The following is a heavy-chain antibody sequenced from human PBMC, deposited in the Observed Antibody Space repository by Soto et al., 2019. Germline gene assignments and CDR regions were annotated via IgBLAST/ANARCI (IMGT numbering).Heavy chain of an antibody. D-gene: IGHD1-26*01. V-gene: IGHV1-69*01. CDR2: IIPMFGTA. CDR1: GGTFSSYA. Sequence: QVQLVQSGAEVKKPGSSVKVSCKASGGTFSSYAISWVRQAPGQGLEWMGGIIPMFGTANYAQKFQGRLTINADESTTTAYMELSSLRSEDTAVYYCGRDRNVATTRVFYSYGMDVWGQGTTVTLSS. CDR3: GRDRNVATTRVFYSYGMDV. J-gene: IGHJ6*02.